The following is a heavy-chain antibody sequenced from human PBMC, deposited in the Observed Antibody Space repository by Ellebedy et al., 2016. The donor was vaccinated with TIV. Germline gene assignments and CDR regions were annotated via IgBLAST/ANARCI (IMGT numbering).Heavy chain of an antibody. V-gene: IGHV1-46*01. J-gene: IGHJ6*02. CDR3: AKKEAAAGTWLYYYGMDV. CDR1: GYTFTSYY. D-gene: IGHD6-13*01. Sequence: AASVQVSCKASGYTFTSYYMHWVRQAPGQGLEWMGIINPSGGSTSYAQKFQGRVTMTRDTSTSTVYMELSSLRSEDTAVYYCAKKEAAAGTWLYYYGMDVWGQGTTVTVSS. CDR2: INPSGGST.